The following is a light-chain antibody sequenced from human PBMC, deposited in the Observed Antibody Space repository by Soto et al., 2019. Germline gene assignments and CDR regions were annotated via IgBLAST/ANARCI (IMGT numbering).Light chain of an antibody. CDR1: QSVNSVY. V-gene: IGKV3-20*01. J-gene: IGKJ1*01. Sequence: DIVLTQSPGTLSLSPGERGTLSCRASQSVNSVYLAWYQQKPGQAPRLLIYGASSRATGIPDRFSGSGSGTDFTLTINRLEPEDSGVYYCQQYGNSLWTFGQGTKVEIK. CDR3: QQYGNSLWT. CDR2: GAS.